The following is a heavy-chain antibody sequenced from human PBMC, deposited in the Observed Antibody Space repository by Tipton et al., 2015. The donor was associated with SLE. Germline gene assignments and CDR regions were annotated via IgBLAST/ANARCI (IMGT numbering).Heavy chain of an antibody. D-gene: IGHD6-19*01. CDR1: GGSLSGNY. J-gene: IGHJ6*03. CDR3: ARGLGAYSSGWRYYYYYMDV. Sequence: TLSLTCAVYGGSLSGNYWSWIRQPPGKGLEWIGEINHSGNTNCNPSLKSRVTISGDTSKNQFSLRLTSVTVADTAVYYCARGLGAYSSGWRYYYYYMDVWGKGTTVTVSS. V-gene: IGHV4-34*01. CDR2: INHSGNT.